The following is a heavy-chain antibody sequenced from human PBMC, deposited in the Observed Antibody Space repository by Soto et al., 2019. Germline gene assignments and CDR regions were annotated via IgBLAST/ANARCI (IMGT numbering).Heavy chain of an antibody. J-gene: IGHJ4*02. D-gene: IGHD3-22*01. Sequence: SETLSLTCAVYGGSFSGYYWSWIRQPPGKGLEWIGEINHSGSTNYNPSLKSRVTISVDTYKNQFSLKLSSVTAADTAVYYCARGLGITMIVVSKYFDYWGQGTLVTVSS. CDR1: GGSFSGYY. CDR3: ARGLGITMIVVSKYFDY. CDR2: INHSGST. V-gene: IGHV4-34*01.